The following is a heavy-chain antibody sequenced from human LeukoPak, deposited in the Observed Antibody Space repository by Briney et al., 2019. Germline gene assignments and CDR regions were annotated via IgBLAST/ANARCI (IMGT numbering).Heavy chain of an antibody. V-gene: IGHV3-64D*06. CDR3: VKNRIDYDSSGHYSYAAIAI. CDR2: ISSNGGTT. D-gene: IGHD3-22*01. CDR1: GFTFSSYA. J-gene: IGHJ3*02. Sequence: GGCLRLSCSASGFTFSSYAMYWVRQAPGKGLEYVSGISSNGGTTYYADSVKGRFTISRDNSKNTLYLQMSSLRPEDTAVYYCVKNRIDYDSSGHYSYAAIAICGHRRTLTVSS.